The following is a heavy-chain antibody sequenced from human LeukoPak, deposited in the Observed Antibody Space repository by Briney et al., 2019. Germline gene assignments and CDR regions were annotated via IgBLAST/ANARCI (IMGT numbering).Heavy chain of an antibody. CDR1: GFTFSDYN. Sequence: GGSLRLSCAASGFTFSDYNMRWIRQAPGKGLEWVSSISRSGSTKYYADSVKGRFTISRDNAKNSLFLQMNSLRAEDTAVYYWTHLGWFDPWGQGTLVTVSS. V-gene: IGHV3-11*01. CDR3: THLGWFDP. J-gene: IGHJ5*02. CDR2: ISRSGSTK.